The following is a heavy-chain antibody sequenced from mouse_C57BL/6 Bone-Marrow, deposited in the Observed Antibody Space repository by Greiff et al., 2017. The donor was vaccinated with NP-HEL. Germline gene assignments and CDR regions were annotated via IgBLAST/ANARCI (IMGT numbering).Heavy chain of an antibody. Sequence: EVKLVESGEGLVKPGGSLKLSCAASGFTFSSYAMSWVRQTPEKRLEWVAYISSGGDYIYYADTVKGRFTISRDNARNTLHLQRSSLKSEDTAMYYCTSSYLYYYAMDYWGQGTSVTVSS. J-gene: IGHJ4*01. V-gene: IGHV5-9-1*02. CDR2: ISSGGDYI. CDR3: TSSYLYYYAMDY. CDR1: GFTFSSYA. D-gene: IGHD1-1*01.